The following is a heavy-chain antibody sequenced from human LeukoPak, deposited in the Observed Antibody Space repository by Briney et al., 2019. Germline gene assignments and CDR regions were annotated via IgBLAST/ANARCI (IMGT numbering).Heavy chain of an antibody. J-gene: IGHJ4*02. CDR1: GGSISSGGYY. D-gene: IGHD3-10*01. CDR2: IYYSGSI. CDR3: ARGVRGAVDY. Sequence: SQTLSLTCTVSGGSISSGGYYWSWIRQHPGKGLEWIGYIYYSGSIYYNPSLKSRVTISVDTSKNQFSLKLSSVTAADTAVYYCARGVRGAVDYWGQGTLVTVSS. V-gene: IGHV4-31*03.